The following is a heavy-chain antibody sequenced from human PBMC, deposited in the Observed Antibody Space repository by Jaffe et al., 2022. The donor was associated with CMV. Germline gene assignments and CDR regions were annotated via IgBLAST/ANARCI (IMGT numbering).Heavy chain of an antibody. D-gene: IGHD6-13*01. CDR1: GFTFSSYG. CDR2: IWYDGSNK. Sequence: QVQLVESGGGVVQPGRSLRLSCAASGFTFSSYGMHWVRQAPGKGLEWVAVIWYDGSNKYYADSVKGRFTISRDNSKNTLYLQMNSLRAEDTAVYYCARDFLGEAAAGTGFDYWGQGTLVTVSS. CDR3: ARDFLGEAAAGTGFDY. J-gene: IGHJ4*02. V-gene: IGHV3-33*01.